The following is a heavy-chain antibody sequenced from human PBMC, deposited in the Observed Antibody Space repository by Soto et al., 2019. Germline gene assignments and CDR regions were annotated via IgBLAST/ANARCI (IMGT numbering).Heavy chain of an antibody. V-gene: IGHV3-23*01. CDR3: AKDSDVEMATSAMGAFDI. Sequence: PGGPLRLSCAASGFTFSSYAMSWVRQAPGKGLEWVSAISGSGGSTYYADSVKGRFTISRDNSKNTLYLQMNSLRAEDTAVYYCAKDSDVEMATSAMGAFDIWGQGTMVTVSS. CDR1: GFTFSSYA. D-gene: IGHD5-12*01. CDR2: ISGSGGST. J-gene: IGHJ3*02.